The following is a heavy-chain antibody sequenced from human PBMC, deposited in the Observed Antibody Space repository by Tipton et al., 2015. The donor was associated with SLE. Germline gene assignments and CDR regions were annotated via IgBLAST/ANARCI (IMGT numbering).Heavy chain of an antibody. J-gene: IGHJ4*02. CDR1: GFTFSSYA. V-gene: IGHV3-23*03. CDR2: IYSGGST. CDR3: ARDRPYYDFWSGYPFDY. D-gene: IGHD3-3*01. Sequence: GSLRLSCAASGFTFSSYAMSWVRQAPGKGLEWVSVIYSGGSTYYADSVKGRFTISRDNSKNTLYLQMNSLRAEDTAVYYCARDRPYYDFWSGYPFDYWGQGTLVTVSS.